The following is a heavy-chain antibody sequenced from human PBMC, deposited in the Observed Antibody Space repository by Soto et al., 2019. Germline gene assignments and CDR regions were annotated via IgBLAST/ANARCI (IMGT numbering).Heavy chain of an antibody. CDR1: GGSISSSNW. Sequence: SETLSLTCAVSGGSISSSNWWSWVRQPPGKGLEWIGEIYHSGSTNYNPSLKSRVTISVDKSKNQFSLKLSSVTAADTAVYYCARAFLTIFGVATGFDPWGQGTLVTVSS. CDR2: IYHSGST. CDR3: ARAFLTIFGVATGFDP. J-gene: IGHJ5*02. D-gene: IGHD3-3*01. V-gene: IGHV4-4*02.